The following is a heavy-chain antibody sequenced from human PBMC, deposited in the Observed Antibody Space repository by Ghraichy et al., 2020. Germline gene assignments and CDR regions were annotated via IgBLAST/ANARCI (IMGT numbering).Heavy chain of an antibody. CDR3: AREAAVVPAAINPYYYYGMDV. V-gene: IGHV4-34*01. CDR1: GGSFSGYY. J-gene: IGHJ6*02. Sequence: LETLSLTCAVYGGSFSGYYWSWIRQPPGKGLEWIGEINHSGSTNYNPSLKSRVTISVDTSKNQFSLKLSSVTAADTAVYYCAREAAVVPAAINPYYYYGMDVWGQGTTVTVSS. CDR2: INHSGST. D-gene: IGHD2-2*01.